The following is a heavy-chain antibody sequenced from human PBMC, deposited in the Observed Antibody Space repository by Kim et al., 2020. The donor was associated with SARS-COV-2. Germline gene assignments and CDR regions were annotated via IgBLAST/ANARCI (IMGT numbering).Heavy chain of an antibody. CDR1: GGSISSYY. Sequence: SETLSLTCTVSGGSISSYYWSWIRQPPGKGLEWIGYIYYSGSTNYNPSLKSRVTISVDTSKNQFSLKLSSVTAADTAVYYCARDFSFWGKGTLFTVSS. CDR3: ARDFSF. D-gene: IGHD3-16*02. CDR2: IYYSGST. V-gene: IGHV4-59*01. J-gene: IGHJ4*02.